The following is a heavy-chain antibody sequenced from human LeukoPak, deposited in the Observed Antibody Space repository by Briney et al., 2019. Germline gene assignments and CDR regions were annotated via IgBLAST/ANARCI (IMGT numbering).Heavy chain of an antibody. Sequence: PGRSLRLSCAASGFTFSTYSMIWVRQAPGKGLEWVSSVSGTSEYIYYADSVRGRFTISRDNAKNTVYLQMNSLRAEDTAVYYCARWYSSGWYSDYWAREPWSPSPQ. J-gene: IGHJ4*02. CDR3: ARWYSSGWYSDY. CDR1: GFTFSTYS. D-gene: IGHD6-19*01. CDR2: VSGTSEYI. V-gene: IGHV3-21*06.